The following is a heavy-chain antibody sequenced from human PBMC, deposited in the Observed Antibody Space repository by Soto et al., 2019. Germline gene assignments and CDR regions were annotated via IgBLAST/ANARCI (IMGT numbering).Heavy chain of an antibody. Sequence: EVQLLESGGGLVQPGGSLRVSCAASGFPFSNHAMSWVRQAPGKGLEWVSGITWNSGYIGYADSVKGRFTISKDNAKNSLYLKMNSLRPEDTAVYYCAKGTYDSSGYYTAPDYWGQGTLVTVSS. V-gene: IGHV3-9*01. CDR1: GFPFSNHA. CDR2: ITWNSGYI. J-gene: IGHJ4*02. D-gene: IGHD3-22*01. CDR3: AKGTYDSSGYYTAPDY.